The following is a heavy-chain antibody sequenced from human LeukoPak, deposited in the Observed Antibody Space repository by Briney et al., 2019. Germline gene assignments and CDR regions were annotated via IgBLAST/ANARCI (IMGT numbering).Heavy chain of an antibody. CDR1: GYSFTSYW. CDR3: ARRLYDSSFDP. Sequence: GEPLKISCKGSGYSFTSYWIGWVRQMPGKGLEWMGIIYPGDSDTRYSPSFQGQVTISADTSISTAYLQWSSLKASDTAMYYCARRLYDSSFDPWGQGTLVTVSS. D-gene: IGHD3-22*01. CDR2: IYPGDSDT. V-gene: IGHV5-51*01. J-gene: IGHJ5*02.